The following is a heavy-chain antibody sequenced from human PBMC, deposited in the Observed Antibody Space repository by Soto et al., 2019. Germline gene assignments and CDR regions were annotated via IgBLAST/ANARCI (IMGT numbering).Heavy chain of an antibody. Sequence: PSETLSLTCAVSGGSISSSNWWSWVRQPPGKGLEWIGEIYHSGSTNYNPSLKSRVTISVDKSKNQFSLKLSSVTAADTAVYYCARGGSWSGYPIDYWGRGTLVTVSS. CDR2: IYHSGST. J-gene: IGHJ4*02. V-gene: IGHV4-4*02. D-gene: IGHD3-3*01. CDR1: GGSISSSNW. CDR3: ARGGSWSGYPIDY.